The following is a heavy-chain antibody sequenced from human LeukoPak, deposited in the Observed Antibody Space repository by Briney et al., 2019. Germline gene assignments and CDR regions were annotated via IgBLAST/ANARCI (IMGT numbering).Heavy chain of an antibody. V-gene: IGHV3-66*01. CDR1: GFTVSSNY. J-gene: IGHJ4*02. CDR3: ARGYGGNSGTFDY. D-gene: IGHD4-23*01. CDR2: IYSGGST. Sequence: TGGSLRLSCAASGFTVSSNYMSWVRQAPGKGLEWVSVIYSGGSTYYADSVKGRFTISRDNSKNTLYLQMNSLRAEDTAVYYCARGYGGNSGTFDYWGQGTLVTVSS.